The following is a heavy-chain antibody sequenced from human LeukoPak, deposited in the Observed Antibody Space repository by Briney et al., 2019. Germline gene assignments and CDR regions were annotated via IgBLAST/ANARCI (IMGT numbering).Heavy chain of an antibody. V-gene: IGHV3-21*01. CDR1: GFTFSSYA. D-gene: IGHD6-19*01. Sequence: GGSLRLSCAASGFTFSSYAMNWVRQAPGKGLEWVSAINSNGGSTYYADSVKGRFTISRDNAKNSLYLQMNSLRAEDTAVYYCARVISVAGYDYWGQGTLVTVSS. J-gene: IGHJ4*02. CDR3: ARVISVAGYDY. CDR2: INSNGGST.